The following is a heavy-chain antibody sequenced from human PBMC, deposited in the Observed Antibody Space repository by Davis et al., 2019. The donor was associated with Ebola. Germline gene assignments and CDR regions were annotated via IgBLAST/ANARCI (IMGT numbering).Heavy chain of an antibody. Sequence: PSETLSLTCTVSGGSISSGGYYWSWIRQHPGKGLEWIGYIYYSGSTYYNPSLKSRVTISVDTSKDQFSLKLSSVTAADTAVYYCARLTYDSSGYYYGGIHYFDYWGQGTLVTVSS. CDR2: IYYSGST. D-gene: IGHD3-22*01. J-gene: IGHJ4*02. CDR1: GGSISSGGYY. CDR3: ARLTYDSSGYYYGGIHYFDY. V-gene: IGHV4-31*03.